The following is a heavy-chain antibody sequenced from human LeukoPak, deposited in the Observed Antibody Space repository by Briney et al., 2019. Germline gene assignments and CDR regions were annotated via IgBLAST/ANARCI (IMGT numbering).Heavy chain of an antibody. CDR2: INHSGNT. V-gene: IGHV4-34*01. J-gene: IGHJ4*02. CDR3: ARGPFWFGELFPLDY. Sequence: PSETLSLTCAVYGGSFSGYYCSWFRQPPGKGLEWIGEINHSGNTDYNPSLKSRVTISVDTSKDQFSLKVSSVTAADTAVYYCARGPFWFGELFPLDYWGQGTLVTVSS. CDR1: GGSFSGYY. D-gene: IGHD3-10*01.